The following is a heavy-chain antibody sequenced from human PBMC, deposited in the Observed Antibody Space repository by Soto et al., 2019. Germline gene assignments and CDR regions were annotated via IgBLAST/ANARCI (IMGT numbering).Heavy chain of an antibody. V-gene: IGHV2-5*02. CDR1: GFSLSTTGVG. D-gene: IGHD3-22*01. Sequence: QITLKESGPTLVKPTQTLTLTCTFSGFSLSTTGVGVGWIRQPPGKALEWLALIYWDDDKRYSPSLKSRLTITSDTSKNQVVLTMTNMDPVDTATYFCAHRLYDSSGYSFDYWGQGTLVTVSS. CDR3: AHRLYDSSGYSFDY. J-gene: IGHJ4*02. CDR2: IYWDDDK.